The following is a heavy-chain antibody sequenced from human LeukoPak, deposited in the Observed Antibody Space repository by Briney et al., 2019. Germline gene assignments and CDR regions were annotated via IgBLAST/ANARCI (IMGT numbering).Heavy chain of an antibody. V-gene: IGHV3-30*04. CDR1: GFTFSSNA. Sequence: GRSLRLSCEVSGFTFSSNAMHWVRQAPGKGLEWVAVISYDGSNKNFADSVKGRFTASRDNSKHTLYLHMNSLRSDDTAMYYCATGGKFDFWSGYHIDNWGQGTLVTVSS. J-gene: IGHJ4*02. D-gene: IGHD3-3*01. CDR2: ISYDGSNK. CDR3: ATGGKFDFWSGYHIDN.